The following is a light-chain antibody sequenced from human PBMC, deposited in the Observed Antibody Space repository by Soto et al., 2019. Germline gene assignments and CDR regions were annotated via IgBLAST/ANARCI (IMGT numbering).Light chain of an antibody. V-gene: IGLV1-40*01. CDR2: GTS. J-gene: IGLJ1*01. CDR1: SSNIGAGYD. Sequence: LTQPPSVSGAPGQRVTISCTGSSSNIGAGYDVHWYQQLPGTAPKLLIYGTSNRPSGVPDRFSGSKSGTSASLAITGLQAEDEADYYSQSYDSSLSALYVFGPGTKVTVL. CDR3: QSYDSSLSALYV.